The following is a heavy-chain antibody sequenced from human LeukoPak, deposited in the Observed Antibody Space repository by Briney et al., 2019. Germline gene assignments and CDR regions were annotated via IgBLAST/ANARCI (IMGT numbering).Heavy chain of an antibody. D-gene: IGHD3-10*01. CDR2: ISSSGSTI. CDR1: GFTFSDYY. V-gene: IGHV3-11*04. CDR3: ARTYYYGSGSYRGLDY. Sequence: GGSLRLSCAASGFTFSDYYMSWIRQAPGKGLEWVSYISSSGSTIYYADSVKGRFTISRDNAKHSLYLQMNSLRAEDTAVYYRARTYYYGSGSYRGLDYWGQGTLVTVSS. J-gene: IGHJ4*02.